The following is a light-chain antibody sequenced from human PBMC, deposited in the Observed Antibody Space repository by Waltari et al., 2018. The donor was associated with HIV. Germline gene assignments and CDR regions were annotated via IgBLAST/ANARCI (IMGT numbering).Light chain of an antibody. CDR1: ALPSRC. CDR3: QSADRSGSHVV. J-gene: IGLJ2*01. CDR2: KDR. Sequence: SYELTQPPSMSVSPGQTARNTCLGDALPSRCAYWYQQRPGQAPVLVIYKDRERPSGIPERFSGSNSGTTVTLIISGVQPEDEADYYCQSADRSGSHVVFGGGTKVTV. V-gene: IGLV3-25*03.